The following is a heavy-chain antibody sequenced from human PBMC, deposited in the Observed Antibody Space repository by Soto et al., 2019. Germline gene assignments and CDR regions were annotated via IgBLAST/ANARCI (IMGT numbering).Heavy chain of an antibody. Sequence: PSETLSLTCTVSGGSISSGGYYWSWIRQHPGKGLEWIGYIYYSGSTYYNPSLKSRVTISVDTSKNQFSLKLSSVTAADTAVYYCARSQSSGYYSSIDYWGQGTLVTVPQ. CDR3: ARSQSSGYYSSIDY. CDR2: IYYSGST. CDR1: GGSISSGGYY. J-gene: IGHJ4*02. V-gene: IGHV4-31*03. D-gene: IGHD3-22*01.